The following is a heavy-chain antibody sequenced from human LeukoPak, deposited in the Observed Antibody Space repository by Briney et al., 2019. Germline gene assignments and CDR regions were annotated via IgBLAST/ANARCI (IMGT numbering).Heavy chain of an antibody. CDR2: IYYSGST. Sequence: SQTLSLTRTVSGGSISGGDYYWSWIRQPPGKGLEWIGYIYYSGSTYYNPSLKSRVTISVDTSKNQFSLKLSSVTAADTAVYYCARDANSGSYYLHGAFDIWGQGTMVTVSS. CDR3: ARDANSGSYYLHGAFDI. V-gene: IGHV4-30-4*01. J-gene: IGHJ3*02. D-gene: IGHD1-26*01. CDR1: GGSISGGDYY.